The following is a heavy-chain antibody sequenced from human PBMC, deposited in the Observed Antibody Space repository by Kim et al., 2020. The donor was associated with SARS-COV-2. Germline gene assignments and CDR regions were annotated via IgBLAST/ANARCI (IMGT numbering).Heavy chain of an antibody. V-gene: IGHV1-69*04. J-gene: IGHJ6*02. CDR1: GGTFSSYA. D-gene: IGHD3-10*01. Sequence: SVKVSCKASGGTFSSYAISWVRQAPGQGLEWMGRIIPILGIANYAQKFQGRVTITADKSTNTAYMELSSLRSEDTAVHYCARTMVRGVISLSAMDVWGQ. CDR2: IIPILGIA. CDR3: ARTMVRGVISLSAMDV.